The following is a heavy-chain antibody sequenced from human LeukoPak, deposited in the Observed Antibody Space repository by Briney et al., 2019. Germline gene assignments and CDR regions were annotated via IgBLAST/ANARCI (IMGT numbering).Heavy chain of an antibody. CDR2: IYPGDSDT. Sequence: GESLKIPCKGSGYSFTSYWIGWVRQMPGKGLEWMGIIYPGDSDTRYSPSFQGQVTISADKSISTAYLQWRSLKASDTAIYYCARHKVVPAAIAYYYYGMDVWGQGTTVTVSS. D-gene: IGHD2-2*01. V-gene: IGHV5-51*01. CDR3: ARHKVVPAAIAYYYYGMDV. J-gene: IGHJ6*02. CDR1: GYSFTSYW.